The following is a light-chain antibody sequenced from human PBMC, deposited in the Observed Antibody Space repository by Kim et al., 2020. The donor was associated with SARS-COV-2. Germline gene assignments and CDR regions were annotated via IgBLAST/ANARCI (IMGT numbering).Light chain of an antibody. V-gene: IGKV3-11*01. CDR2: DAS. CDR1: QSVSSY. J-gene: IGKJ5*01. Sequence: SLSPGEKATLSCTASQSVSSYLAWYQQKPGQTLRLIMYDASNRATGIPARFSGSGSGTDFTLTISSLEPEDFAVYYCQQHNNLITFGQGTRLEIK. CDR3: QQHNNLIT.